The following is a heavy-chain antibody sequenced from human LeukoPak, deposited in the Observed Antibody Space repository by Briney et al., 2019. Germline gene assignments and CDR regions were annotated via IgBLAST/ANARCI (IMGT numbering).Heavy chain of an antibody. J-gene: IGHJ4*02. CDR3: ARGTVATIRD. Sequence: PSETLSLTCTVSGGSISSYYWSWIRQPPGKGLEWIGYIYYSGSTNYNPSLKGRVTISVDTSKNQFSLKLSSVTAADTAVYYCARGTVATIRDWGQGTLVTVSS. CDR2: IYYSGST. V-gene: IGHV4-59*01. CDR1: GGSISSYY. D-gene: IGHD5-24*01.